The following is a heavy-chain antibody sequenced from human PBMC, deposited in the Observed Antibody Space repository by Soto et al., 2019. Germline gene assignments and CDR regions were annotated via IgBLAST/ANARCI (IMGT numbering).Heavy chain of an antibody. CDR1: GGPFSSYH. CDR3: AIVGGTTSSNWFAP. D-gene: IGHD2-2*01. J-gene: IGHJ5*02. Sequence: QVQLVQSGAEVKKPGSSVKLSCKASGGPFSSYHISWVRQAPGQGLEWVGRIIPILGRANNAQHFQGRVTITADTSTNTAYMELSSPTSEDTAVYYCAIVGGTTSSNWFAPWGHGTLVTVSS. CDR2: IIPILGRA. V-gene: IGHV1-69*08.